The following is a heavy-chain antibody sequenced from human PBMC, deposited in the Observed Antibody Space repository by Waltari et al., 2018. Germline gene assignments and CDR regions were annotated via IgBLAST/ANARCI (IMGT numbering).Heavy chain of an antibody. D-gene: IGHD3-22*01. CDR1: GGSISSGGYY. CDR2: IQYRGST. CDR3: ARDRAYYDSSGYYRDAFDI. V-gene: IGHV4-31*03. J-gene: IGHJ3*02. Sequence: QVQLQESGPGLVKPSQTLSLTCTVSGGSISSGGYYWSWIRQHPGKGLEWVGYIQYRGSTYYNPSLKSRVTISVDTSKNQFALKLSSVTAADTAVYYCARDRAYYDSSGYYRDAFDIWGQGTMVTVSS.